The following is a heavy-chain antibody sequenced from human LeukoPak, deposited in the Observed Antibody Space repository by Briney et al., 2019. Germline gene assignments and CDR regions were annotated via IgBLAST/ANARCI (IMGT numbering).Heavy chain of an antibody. CDR3: ARGAYVSGSRMDV. CDR1: GFTFNSYS. V-gene: IGHV3-48*04. Sequence: GGSLRLSCAASGFTFNSYSMNWVRQAPGKGLEWVSYISSSSSPIYHADSVKGRFTISRDNAKNSLYLQMNSLRADDTAVYYCARGAYVSGSRMDVWGQGTTVTVSS. J-gene: IGHJ6*02. D-gene: IGHD3-10*01. CDR2: ISSSSSPI.